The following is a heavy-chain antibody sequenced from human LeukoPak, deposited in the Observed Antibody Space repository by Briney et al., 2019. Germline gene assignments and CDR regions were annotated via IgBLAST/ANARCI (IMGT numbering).Heavy chain of an antibody. Sequence: GGSLTLSCAASGFTFSSYDMSWVRQAPGKGLEWVSAICGSGGSTYYADTVQGPFTISRDNSKNTLYLQMNSLRAEATAVYYCAKDRRGAVADWGQGTLVTVSS. D-gene: IGHD6-19*01. CDR1: GFTFSSYD. J-gene: IGHJ4*02. V-gene: IGHV3-23*01. CDR3: AKDRRGAVAD. CDR2: ICGSGGST.